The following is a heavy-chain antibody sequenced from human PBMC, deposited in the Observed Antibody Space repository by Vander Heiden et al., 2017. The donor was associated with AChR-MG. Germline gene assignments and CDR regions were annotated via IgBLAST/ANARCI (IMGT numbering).Heavy chain of an antibody. CDR3: EKDGYDCWSGYPDY. Sequence: EVQLVESGGGLVQPGRSLRLSCAASGFPFDVCAMQWVRQEPGKRMEWVAGMSWNTGSMSNADSVKGRFTISRDNTKTSMYLQMNSLRAEDTAWDYCEKDGYDCWSGYPDYWGQGTLVTVSS. J-gene: IGHJ4*02. CDR2: MSWNTGSM. V-gene: IGHV3-9*01. D-gene: IGHD3-3*01. CDR1: GFPFDVCA.